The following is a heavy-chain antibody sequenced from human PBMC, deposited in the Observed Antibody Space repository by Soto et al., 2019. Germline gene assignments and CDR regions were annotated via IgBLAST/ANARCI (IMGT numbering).Heavy chain of an antibody. J-gene: IGHJ6*02. CDR2: INYGGTT. CDR3: ARHGRRGYSYGTPLVMDV. Sequence: SETLSLTCTVSGGSFSSSTYYWGWIRRSPGKRLEWIGSINYGGTTYYNPSLKSRVTISVDTSKNQFSLKLSSVTAADTAVYYCARHGRRGYSYGTPLVMDVWGQGTTVTVSS. CDR1: GGSFSSSTYY. V-gene: IGHV4-39*01. D-gene: IGHD5-18*01.